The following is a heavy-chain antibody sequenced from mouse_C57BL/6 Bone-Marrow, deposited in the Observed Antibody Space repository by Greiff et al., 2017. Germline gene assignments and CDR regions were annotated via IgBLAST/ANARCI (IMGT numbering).Heavy chain of an antibody. CDR1: GYSFTGYY. J-gene: IGHJ1*03. CDR2: INPGTGGT. V-gene: IGHV1-42*01. D-gene: IGHD1-1*01. CDR3: GREGDYYGSMYFDV. Sequence: EVQLQQSGPELVKPGASVKISCKASGYSFTGYYMNWVKQSPEKSLEWIGEINPGTGGTTYNQKFKAKATLTVDKSSSTAYMQLKSLTSEDSAVDSGGREGDYYGSMYFDVWGTGTTVTVSA.